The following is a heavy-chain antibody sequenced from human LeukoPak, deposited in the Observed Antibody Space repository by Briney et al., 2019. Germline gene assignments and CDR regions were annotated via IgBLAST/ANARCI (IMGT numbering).Heavy chain of an antibody. V-gene: IGHV4-34*01. D-gene: IGHD3-10*01. CDR2: IHNSGTT. CDR3: ARRYYYNLGSFPFDF. Sequence: PSETLSLTCAVSGGPFSGYFWSWIRQSSGKGLEWIGEIHNSGTTNYNPSLNSRVTISEDTSKNQSYLNLSSVTAADTAVYYCARRYYYNLGSFPFDFWGQGTLVTVSS. J-gene: IGHJ4*02. CDR1: GGPFSGYF.